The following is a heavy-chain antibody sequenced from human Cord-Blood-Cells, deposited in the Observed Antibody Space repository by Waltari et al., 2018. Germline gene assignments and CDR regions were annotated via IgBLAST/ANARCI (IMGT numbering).Heavy chain of an antibody. V-gene: IGHV1-2*02. CDR1: GYTFTGYY. J-gene: IGHJ4*02. D-gene: IGHD5-12*01. CDR3: ARDGSGYEYYFDY. Sequence: QVQLVQSGADVKKPGASVKVSCKASGYTFTGYYMHWVRQAPGQGLEWRGWINPNSGGTNYAKKFQGRVTMTRDTSISTAYMELSRLRSDDTAVYYCARDGSGYEYYFDYWGQGTLVTVSS. CDR2: INPNSGGT.